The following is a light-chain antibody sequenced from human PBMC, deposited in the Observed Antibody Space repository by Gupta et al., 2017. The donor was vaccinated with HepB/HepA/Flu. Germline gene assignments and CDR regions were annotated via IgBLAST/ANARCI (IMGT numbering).Light chain of an antibody. CDR3: ADWDDTIRGRV. V-gene: IGLV1-47*01. J-gene: IGLJ1*01. CDR1: LSNIGNNQ. CDR2: RTK. Sequence: QSVLTQPPSASGTPGQRVTISCSGSLSNIGNNQGSWYQQIPGTATKVLIYRTKERPSGVTDRLSSYTAGNYASPDIGVLRSEEEEYDYGADWDDTIRGRVFGGGTTVTVL.